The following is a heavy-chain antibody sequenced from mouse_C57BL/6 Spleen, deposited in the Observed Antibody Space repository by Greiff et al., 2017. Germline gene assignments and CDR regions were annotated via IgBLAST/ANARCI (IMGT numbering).Heavy chain of an antibody. J-gene: IGHJ4*01. V-gene: IGHV5-6*01. CDR2: ISSGGSYT. CDR3: ARRGDEEAMDY. CDR1: GFTFSSYG. Sequence: VQLVESGGDLVKPGGSLKLSCAASGFTFSSYGMSWVRQTPDERLEWVATISSGGSYTYYPDSVKGRFTISRDNAKNTLYLQMSSLKSEDTAMYYCARRGDEEAMDYWGQGTSVTVSS.